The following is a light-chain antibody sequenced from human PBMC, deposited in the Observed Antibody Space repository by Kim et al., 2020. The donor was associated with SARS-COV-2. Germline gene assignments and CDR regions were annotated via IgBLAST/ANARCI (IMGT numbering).Light chain of an antibody. V-gene: IGLV7-46*01. CDR1: TGSVTSRHY. J-gene: IGLJ3*02. CDR2: DTD. Sequence: PGGAVTLAGGSSTGSVTSRHYPYWFQQKPGQAPRTLIYDTDNKHSWTPARFSGSLLGGKAALTLSGAHPDDEADYYCMLSYSGVVVFGGGTKVTVL. CDR3: MLSYSGVVV.